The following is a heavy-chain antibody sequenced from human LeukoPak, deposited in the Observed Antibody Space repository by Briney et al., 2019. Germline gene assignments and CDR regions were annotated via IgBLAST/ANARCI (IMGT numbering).Heavy chain of an antibody. V-gene: IGHV3-21*01. CDR3: AGDKVVVPAATPGGYYYGMDV. CDR1: GFTFSSYS. J-gene: IGHJ6*02. D-gene: IGHD2-2*01. Sequence: GGSLRLSCAASGFTFSSYSMNWVRQAPGKGLEWVSSISSSSSYINYADSVKGRFTISRDNAKNSLYLQMNSLRAEDTAVYYCAGDKVVVPAATPGGYYYGMDVWGQGTTVTVSS. CDR2: ISSSSSYI.